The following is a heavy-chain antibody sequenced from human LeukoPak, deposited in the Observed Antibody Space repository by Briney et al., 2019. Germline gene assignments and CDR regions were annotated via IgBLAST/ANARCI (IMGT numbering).Heavy chain of an antibody. CDR2: IGTAGDT. V-gene: IGHV3-13*01. D-gene: IGHD5-18*01. Sequence: GGSLRLSCAASGFTFSSYDMHWVRQATGKGLEWVSAIGTAGDTYYPGSVKGRFTISRENAKNSLYLRMNSLRAGDTAVYYCARGGYSYGGALGWFDPWGQETLVTVSS. CDR1: GFTFSSYD. J-gene: IGHJ5*02. CDR3: ARGGYSYGGALGWFDP.